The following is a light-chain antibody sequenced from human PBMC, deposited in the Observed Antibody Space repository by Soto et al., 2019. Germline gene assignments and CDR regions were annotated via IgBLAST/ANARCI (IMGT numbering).Light chain of an antibody. J-gene: IGLJ1*01. CDR2: YDS. Sequence: SYELTQPPSLSVAPGRTAKITCGGDNIESKSVHWYQQKPGQAPVLVMYYDSDRPSGIPERFSGSNSGNTATLTISRVEGGDEAAYYCQVWDNRSEHYVFGTGTKVTVL. CDR3: QVWDNRSEHYV. CDR1: NIESKS. V-gene: IGLV3-21*04.